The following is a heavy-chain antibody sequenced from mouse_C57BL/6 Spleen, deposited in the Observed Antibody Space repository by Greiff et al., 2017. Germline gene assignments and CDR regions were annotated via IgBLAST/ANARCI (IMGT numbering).Heavy chain of an antibody. CDR2: INYDGSST. V-gene: IGHV5-16*01. CDR3: ARDPGTYAMDY. J-gene: IGHJ4*01. D-gene: IGHD1-1*01. CDR1: GFTFSDYY. Sequence: EVQVVESEGGLVQPGSSMKLSCTASGFTFSDYYMAWVRQVPEKGLEWVANINYDGSSTYYLDSLKSRFIISRDNAKNILYLQMSSLKSEDTATYYCARDPGTYAMDYWGQGTSGTVSS.